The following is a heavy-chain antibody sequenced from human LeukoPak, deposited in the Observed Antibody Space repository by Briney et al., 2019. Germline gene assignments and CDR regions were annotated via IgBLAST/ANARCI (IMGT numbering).Heavy chain of an antibody. J-gene: IGHJ4*02. Sequence: GGSLRLSCAASGFTFSTYWMHWVRQVPGKGLVWVSRINSDGSTTTNADSVKGRFTISRDNAKNTLYLQMNSLRAEDTALYYRARVGGPGWYGYWGQGTLVTVSS. CDR1: GFTFSTYW. CDR2: INSDGSTT. V-gene: IGHV3-74*03. CDR3: ARVGGPGWYGY. D-gene: IGHD6-19*01.